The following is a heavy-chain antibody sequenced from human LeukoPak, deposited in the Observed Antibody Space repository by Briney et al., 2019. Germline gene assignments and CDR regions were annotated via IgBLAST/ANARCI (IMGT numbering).Heavy chain of an antibody. D-gene: IGHD4-17*01. CDR3: AKEDYGDYHGLEI. V-gene: IGHV3-7*04. CDR1: GFTFSRVC. CDR2: IKQDGSEK. Sequence: PGESLRLSCAASGFTFSRVCMSWVRQAPGKGLEWVANIKQDGSEKYYVDSVKGRFTISRDNTKNSLYLQMNSLRVEDTAMYYCAKEDYGDYHGLEIWGRGTVVTVSS. J-gene: IGHJ3*02.